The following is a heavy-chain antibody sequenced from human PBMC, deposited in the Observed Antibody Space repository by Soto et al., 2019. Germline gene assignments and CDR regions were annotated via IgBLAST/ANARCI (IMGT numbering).Heavy chain of an antibody. V-gene: IGHV4-59*01. CDR2: IDYSGST. CDR1: GASISRYY. J-gene: IGHJ4*02. CDR3: ARSGYCSGDSCHRLFDY. D-gene: IGHD2-15*01. Sequence: SETLSLTCTVSGASISRYYWNWIRQPPGKGLEWIGYIDYSGSTSYNPSLKSRVTISVDTSKNQFSLKLNSVTAADTAMFYCARSGYCSGDSCHRLFDYWGRGTLVTVSS.